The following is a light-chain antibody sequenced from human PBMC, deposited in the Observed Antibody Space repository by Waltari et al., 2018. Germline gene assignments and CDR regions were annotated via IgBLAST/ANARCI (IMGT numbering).Light chain of an antibody. CDR2: GAS. CDR1: QSVSSSY. V-gene: IGKV3-20*01. J-gene: IGKJ2*01. Sequence: EIVLTQSPGTLSLSPRERATLSCRASQSVSSSYLAWYQQKPGQAPRVLIYGASIRATGIPDRFSGSGSGTDFTLTISRLEPEDFALYFCQQYGGSPAYTFGQGTKLEI. CDR3: QQYGGSPAYT.